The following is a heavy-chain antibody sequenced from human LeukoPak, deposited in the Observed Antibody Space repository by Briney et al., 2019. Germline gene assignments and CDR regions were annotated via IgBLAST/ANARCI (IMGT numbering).Heavy chain of an antibody. CDR3: ASAGVVVPAEYPNVYSSGPIYGMDV. Sequence: ASVKVSCKASGYTFTGYYMHRVRQAPGQGLEWMGWINPNSGGTNYAQKFQGRVTMTRDTSISTAYMELSRLRSDDTAVYYCASAGVVVPAEYPNVYSSGPIYGMDVWGQGTTVTVSS. D-gene: IGHD2-2*01. CDR2: INPNSGGT. J-gene: IGHJ6*02. V-gene: IGHV1-2*02. CDR1: GYTFTGYY.